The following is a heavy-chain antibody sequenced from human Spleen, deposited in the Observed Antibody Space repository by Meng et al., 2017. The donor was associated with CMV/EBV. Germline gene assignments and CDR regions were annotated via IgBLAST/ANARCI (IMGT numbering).Heavy chain of an antibody. CDR1: GFTFSSYS. CDR3: ARDRSYDSSGYYLPDAFDI. D-gene: IGHD3-22*01. CDR2: ISSSSYI. V-gene: IGHV3-21*01. Sequence: GESLKISCAASGFTFSSYSMNWVRQAPGKGLEWVSSISSSSYIYYADSVKGRFTISRDNAKNSLYLQMNSLRAEDTAVYYCARDRSYDSSGYYLPDAFDIWGQGTMVTVSS. J-gene: IGHJ3*02.